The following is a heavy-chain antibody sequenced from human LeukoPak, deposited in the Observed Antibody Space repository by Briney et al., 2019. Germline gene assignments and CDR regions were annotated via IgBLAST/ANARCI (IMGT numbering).Heavy chain of an antibody. V-gene: IGHV3-11*05. D-gene: IGHD6-13*01. CDR3: ARADRSSSFDS. CDR1: GFTFSDYY. CDR2: ISSSGSYR. J-gene: IGHJ4*02. Sequence: GGSLRLSCDASGFTFSDYYMTWIRQAPGKGLEWVSHISSSGSYRNYADSVKGRFTISRDNAKNSLYLQMNSLRADETAVYYCARADRSSSFDSCGQGVLVTVSS.